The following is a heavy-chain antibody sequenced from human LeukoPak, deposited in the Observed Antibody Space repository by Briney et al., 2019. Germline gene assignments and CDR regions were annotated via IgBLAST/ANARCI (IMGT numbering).Heavy chain of an antibody. J-gene: IGHJ3*02. D-gene: IGHD3-22*01. V-gene: IGHV4-59*01. CDR1: GGSFSDFY. CDR2: IYYSGST. CDR3: ARDVYYYDSSHSRAFDI. Sequence: SETLSLTCAVTGGSFSDFYWSWIRQPPGKGLEWIGYIYYSGSTNYNPSLKSRVTISVDTSKNHFSLKLSSVTAADTAVYYCARDVYYYDSSHSRAFDIWGQGTMVTVSS.